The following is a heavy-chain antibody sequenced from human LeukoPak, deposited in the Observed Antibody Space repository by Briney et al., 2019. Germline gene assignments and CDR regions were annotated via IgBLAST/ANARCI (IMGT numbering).Heavy chain of an antibody. CDR3: ARAVGNHFDY. V-gene: IGHV3-48*01. J-gene: IGHJ4*02. Sequence: GGSLRLSCVASGFTFGKYWMSWVRQAPGKGLECVSYISYSSSPIYYADSVKGRFTISRDNAKNSLYLQMNSLRAEDTAVYYCARAVGNHFDYWGQGTLATVSS. CDR2: ISYSSSPI. CDR1: GFTFGKYW. D-gene: IGHD4-23*01.